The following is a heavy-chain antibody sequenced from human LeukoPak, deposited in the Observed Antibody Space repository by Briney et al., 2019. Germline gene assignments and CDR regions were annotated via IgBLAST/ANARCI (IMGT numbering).Heavy chain of an antibody. CDR2: IRSKAYGGTT. CDR1: GFTSGEYA. J-gene: IGHJ4*02. CDR3: TRGIAVDY. V-gene: IGHV3-49*03. Sequence: GGSLRPSCTPSGFTSGEYAMSWFRQAPGGGLEWVGFIRSKAYGGTTEYAASVKGRFTISRDDSKSIAYLQMNSLKTEDTAVYYCTRGIAVDYWGQGTLVTVSS. D-gene: IGHD6-13*01.